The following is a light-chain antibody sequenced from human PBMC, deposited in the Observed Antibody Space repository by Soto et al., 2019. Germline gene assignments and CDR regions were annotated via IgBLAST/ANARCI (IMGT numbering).Light chain of an antibody. V-gene: IGLV2-14*03. J-gene: IGLJ3*02. CDR1: MRDVGAYHL. CDR2: DVR. Sequence: QFAMTQIASVSGSAVQLITICCSGTMRDVGAYHLVSWYQQLPRTAPKLIIYDVRHRPSVISSRFSGSRSGNTASLTISGLQSEDEGDYYCSAYTARSTLVFGGGTTVTV. CDR3: SAYTARSTLV.